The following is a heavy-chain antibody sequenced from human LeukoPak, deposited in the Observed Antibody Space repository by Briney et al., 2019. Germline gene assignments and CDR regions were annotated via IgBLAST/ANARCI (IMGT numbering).Heavy chain of an antibody. V-gene: IGHV3-23*01. D-gene: IGHD5/OR15-5a*01. CDR1: GFTFSSYA. CDR3: ARGGWVSSDAFDV. J-gene: IGHJ3*01. CDR2: ISGSGGST. Sequence: PGGSLRLSCAASGFTFSSYAMSWVRQAPGKGLEWVSAISGSGGSTYYADSVKGRFTISRDNSKNTVFLQMNSLRAEDTAVYYCARGGWVSSDAFDVWGQGTMVTVSS.